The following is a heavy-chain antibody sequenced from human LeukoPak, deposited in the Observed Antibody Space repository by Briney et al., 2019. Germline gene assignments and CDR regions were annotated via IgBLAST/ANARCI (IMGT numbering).Heavy chain of an antibody. Sequence: GGSLRLSCAASGFTFTSYAMHWVRQAPGKGLEWVAVISYGGTTKYYADSVKGRFTISRDNPTNTVYLQMNSLRTEDTALYYCTRTTDYCGNLLIDYYDFWGQGSLVTVSS. CDR3: TRTTDYCGNLLIDYYDF. CDR1: GFTFTSYA. CDR2: ISYGGTTK. D-gene: IGHD4-23*01. J-gene: IGHJ4*02. V-gene: IGHV3-30*04.